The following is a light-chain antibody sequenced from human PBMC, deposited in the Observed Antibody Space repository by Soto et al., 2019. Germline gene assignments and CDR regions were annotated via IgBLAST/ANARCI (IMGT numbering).Light chain of an antibody. CDR1: QSVSNNY. CDR2: DGS. Sequence: EIVLTQSPGTLSLSPGERATLSCSASQSVSNNYLAWYQEKPGQAPRLLIYDGSSRATGIPDRFSGSGSGTDFTLTISSLQPEDFATYYCQQLNSYPITFGQGTRLEIK. J-gene: IGKJ5*01. CDR3: QQLNSYPIT. V-gene: IGKV3D-20*02.